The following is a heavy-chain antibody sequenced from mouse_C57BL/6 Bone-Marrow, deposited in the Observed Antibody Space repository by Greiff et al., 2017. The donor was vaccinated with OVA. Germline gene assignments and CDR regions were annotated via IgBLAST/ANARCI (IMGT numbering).Heavy chain of an antibody. V-gene: IGHV3-8*01. CDR1: GYSITSDY. CDR2: ISYSGST. Sequence: DVQLQESGPGLAKPSQTLSLTCSVTGYSITSDYWNWIRKFPGNKLEYIGYISYSGSTNYKPSHKSRIAITRDKSKNQYYLQLNSVTTEDTAAYYCSRSRYYSAWLDYWGQGTRVTVAA. J-gene: IGHJ3*01. D-gene: IGHD2-12*01. CDR3: SRSRYYSAWLDY.